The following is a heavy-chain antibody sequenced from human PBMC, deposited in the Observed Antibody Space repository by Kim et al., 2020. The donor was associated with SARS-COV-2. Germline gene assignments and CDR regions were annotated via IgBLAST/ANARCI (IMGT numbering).Heavy chain of an antibody. J-gene: IGHJ2*01. CDR2: IYYSGST. CDR3: ARAGVRVVDHWYFDL. CDR1: GGSISSSSYY. Sequence: SETLSLTCTVSGGSISSSSYYWGWIRQPPGKGLEWIGSIYYSGSTYYNPSLKSRVTISVDTSKNQFSLKLSSVTAADTAVYYCARAGVRVVDHWYFDLWGRGTLVTVSS. V-gene: IGHV4-39*01. D-gene: IGHD3-22*01.